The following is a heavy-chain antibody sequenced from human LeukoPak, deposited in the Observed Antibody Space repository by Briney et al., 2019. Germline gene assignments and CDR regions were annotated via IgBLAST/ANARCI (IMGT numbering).Heavy chain of an antibody. CDR3: VKEAKSIGPSQFDY. J-gene: IGHJ4*02. CDR1: GFTFRTYA. CDR2: ITGSSGST. V-gene: IGHV3-23*01. D-gene: IGHD1-26*01. Sequence: GGSLRLSCAASGFTFRTYAMSWVRQTPGKGLEWVSAITGSSGSTYYADSVRGRFTTSRDTSKNTLYLQMNSLRVEDTAVYYCVKEAKSIGPSQFDYWGQGTLVTVSS.